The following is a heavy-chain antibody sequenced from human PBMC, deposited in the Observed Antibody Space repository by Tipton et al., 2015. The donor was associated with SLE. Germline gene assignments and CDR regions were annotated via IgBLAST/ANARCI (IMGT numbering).Heavy chain of an antibody. CDR1: GFTFSSYA. CDR2: ISYDGSNK. J-gene: IGHJ4*02. D-gene: IGHD6-13*01. Sequence: SLRLSCAASGFTFSSYAMSWVRQAPGKGLEWVAVISYDGSNKHYADSVKGRFTISRDNSKNTLYLQMNSLRAEDTAVYYCASPGGSSSWSFDFLGQRTLVTVSP. V-gene: IGHV3-30*04. CDR3: ASPGGSSSWSFDF.